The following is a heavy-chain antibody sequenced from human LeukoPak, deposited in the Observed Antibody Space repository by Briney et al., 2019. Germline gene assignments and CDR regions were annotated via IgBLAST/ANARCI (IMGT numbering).Heavy chain of an antibody. J-gene: IGHJ3*02. CDR1: GFTFSSYG. CDR2: IRYDGSNK. Sequence: GGSLRLSCAASGFTFSSYGMHWVRQAPGKGLEWVAFIRYDGSNKYYADSVKGRFTISRDNSKNTLYLQMNSLRAEDTAVYYCARVKSRGVAFDIWGQGTMVTVSS. V-gene: IGHV3-30*02. CDR3: ARVKSRGVAFDI. D-gene: IGHD2-8*01.